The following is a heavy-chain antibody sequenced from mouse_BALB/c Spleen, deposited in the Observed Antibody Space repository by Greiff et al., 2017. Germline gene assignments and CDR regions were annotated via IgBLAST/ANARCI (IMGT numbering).Heavy chain of an antibody. CDR3: AKQLGLRWFAY. CDR2: ISYSGST. V-gene: IGHV3-2*02. Sequence: EVQLVESGPGLVKPSQSLSLTCTVTGYSITSDYAWNWIRQFPGNKLEWMGYISYSGSTSYNPSLKSRISITRDTSKNQFFLQLNSVTTEDTATYYCAKQLGLRWFAYWGQGTLVTVSA. CDR1: GYSITSDYA. J-gene: IGHJ3*01. D-gene: IGHD3-1*01.